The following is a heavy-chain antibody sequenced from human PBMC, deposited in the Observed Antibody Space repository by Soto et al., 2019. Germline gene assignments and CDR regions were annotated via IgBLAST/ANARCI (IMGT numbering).Heavy chain of an antibody. CDR2: INHSGST. CDR1: GCSISSYY. CDR3: ARDKIITIFGVVYPGSYYYGMDV. J-gene: IGHJ6*02. D-gene: IGHD3-3*01. V-gene: IGHV4-34*01. Sequence: SDTLSLTYSDSGCSISSYYWLGIRQPPGTGLEWIGEINHSGSTNYNPSLKSRVTISVDTSKNQFSLKLTSVTAADTAVYYCARDKIITIFGVVYPGSYYYGMDVWGQGT.